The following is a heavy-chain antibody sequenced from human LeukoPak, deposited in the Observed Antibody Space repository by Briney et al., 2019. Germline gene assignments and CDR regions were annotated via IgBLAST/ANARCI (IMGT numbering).Heavy chain of an antibody. D-gene: IGHD2-2*01. Sequence: GGSLRPSCAASGFTFDDYAMHWVRQAPGKGLEWVSGISWNSGSIGYADSVKGRFTISRDNAKNSLYLQMNSLRAEDTALYYCAKAGSSTSAADHYYYYGMDVWGQGTTVTVSS. V-gene: IGHV3-9*01. CDR1: GFTFDDYA. CDR3: AKAGSSTSAADHYYYYGMDV. J-gene: IGHJ6*02. CDR2: ISWNSGSI.